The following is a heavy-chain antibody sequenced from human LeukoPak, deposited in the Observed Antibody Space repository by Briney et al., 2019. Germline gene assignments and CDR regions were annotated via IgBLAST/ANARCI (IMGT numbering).Heavy chain of an antibody. V-gene: IGHV4-39*01. CDR2: IYYSGST. Sequence: SETLSLTCTVSGGSINSRSDYWGWIRPPPGKGLEWIGSIYYSGSTHYNPSLKSRVTMSIDTSKNQFSLRLSSVTAADTAVYYCARRPGEYGGNDFDYWGQGTLVTVSS. J-gene: IGHJ4*02. CDR3: ARRPGEYGGNDFDY. D-gene: IGHD4/OR15-4a*01. CDR1: GGSINSRSDY.